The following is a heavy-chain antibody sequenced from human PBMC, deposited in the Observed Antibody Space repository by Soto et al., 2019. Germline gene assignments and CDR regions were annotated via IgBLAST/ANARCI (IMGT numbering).Heavy chain of an antibody. CDR2: IYSGGST. J-gene: IGHJ4*02. D-gene: IGHD1-26*01. CDR3: ARGYSGSYPYFDY. V-gene: IGHV3-53*01. Sequence: LRLSCAASGFTVSSNYMSWVRQAPGKGLEWVSVIYSGGSTYYADSVKGRFTISRDNSKNTLYLQMNSLRAEDTAVYYCARGYSGSYPYFDYWGQGTLVTVSS. CDR1: GFTVSSNY.